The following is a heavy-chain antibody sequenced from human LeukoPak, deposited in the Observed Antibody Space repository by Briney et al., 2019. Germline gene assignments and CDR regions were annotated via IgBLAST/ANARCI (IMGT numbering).Heavy chain of an antibody. CDR1: GFTFRSHA. CDR2: ISGTGGST. CDR3: AKDTMVRGVIGAFDI. Sequence: GGSLRLSCAASGFTFRSHAMSWVRQAPGQGLEWVSAISGTGGSTSYAGSVKGRFTISRDNSKNTLYLQMNSLRAEDTAVYYCAKDTMVRGVIGAFDIWGQGTMVTVSS. D-gene: IGHD3-10*01. V-gene: IGHV3-23*01. J-gene: IGHJ3*02.